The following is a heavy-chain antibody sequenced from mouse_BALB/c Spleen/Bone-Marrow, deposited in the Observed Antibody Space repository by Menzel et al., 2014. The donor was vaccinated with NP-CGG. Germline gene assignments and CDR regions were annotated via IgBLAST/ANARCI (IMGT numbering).Heavy chain of an antibody. CDR2: IDPANGNT. Sequence: EVQLQQSGAELVKPGASVKLSCTASGFNVKDTYMHWVKQRPEQGLEWIGRIDPANGNTKYDPRFQGKATITADTSSNTAYLQLSSLTSEDTAVYYCARWLPLAYWGQGTLVTVSA. V-gene: IGHV14-3*02. CDR3: ARWLPLAY. CDR1: GFNVKDTY. D-gene: IGHD2-2*01. J-gene: IGHJ3*01.